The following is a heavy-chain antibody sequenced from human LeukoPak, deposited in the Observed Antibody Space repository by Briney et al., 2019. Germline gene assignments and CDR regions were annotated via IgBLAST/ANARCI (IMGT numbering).Heavy chain of an antibody. V-gene: IGHV4-30-4*01. CDR3: ARAPLTTATSDYFDL. CDR1: GGSISTNDYF. D-gene: IGHD1-14*01. J-gene: IGHJ4*02. Sequence: PSETLSLTCTVSGGSISTNDYFWSWIRQSPEKGLEWIGYIHYSGITKSNPSLESRLTLSVDTSKNQLSLRLTSVTAADTPVYYCARAPLTTATSDYFDLWGLGTLVTVSS. CDR2: IHYSGIT.